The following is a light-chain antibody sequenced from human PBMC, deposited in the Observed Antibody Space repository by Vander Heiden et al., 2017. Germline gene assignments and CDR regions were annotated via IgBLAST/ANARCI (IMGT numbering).Light chain of an antibody. CDR3: EHYGDSLWT. CDR1: QRVGVTY. J-gene: IGKJ1*01. Sequence: EIVLTQSPGILSLSPGERATLSCRASQRVGVTYLAWYQQKAGQAPRLLIYGTSTRANGIPGRCSGSGSGTDFTLTISRREPEEVAVYYWEHYGDSLWTFGQGTKVEIK. V-gene: IGKV3-20*01. CDR2: GTS.